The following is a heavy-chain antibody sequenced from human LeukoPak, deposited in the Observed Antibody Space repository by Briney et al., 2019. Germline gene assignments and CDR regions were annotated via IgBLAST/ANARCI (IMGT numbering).Heavy chain of an antibody. Sequence: ASVKVSCKASGYTFTGYYMHWVRQAPGQGLEWMGWINPNSGGTNYAQKFQGRVTMTRDTSISTAYMELSRLRSDDTAVYYCARVRGYSSSWLKGYYYYYMDVWGKGTTVTVSS. V-gene: IGHV1-2*02. CDR2: INPNSGGT. D-gene: IGHD6-13*01. J-gene: IGHJ6*03. CDR3: ARVRGYSSSWLKGYYYYYMDV. CDR1: GYTFTGYY.